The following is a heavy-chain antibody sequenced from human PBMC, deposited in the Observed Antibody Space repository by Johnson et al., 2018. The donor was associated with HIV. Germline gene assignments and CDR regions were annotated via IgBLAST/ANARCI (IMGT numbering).Heavy chain of an antibody. CDR1: GFTFSDYY. V-gene: IGHV3-66*01. CDR3: ASSCRNGYTVNALDI. Sequence: VQLVESGGGLVKPGGSLRISCAASGFTFSDYYMSWVRQAPGKGLEWVSVLFSGGSIYFADSVKGRFTISRDNAKNTLYLQMNSLRAEDTAVYYCASSCRNGYTVNALDIWGQGTMVSVSS. D-gene: IGHD5-24*01. CDR2: LFSGGSI. J-gene: IGHJ3*02.